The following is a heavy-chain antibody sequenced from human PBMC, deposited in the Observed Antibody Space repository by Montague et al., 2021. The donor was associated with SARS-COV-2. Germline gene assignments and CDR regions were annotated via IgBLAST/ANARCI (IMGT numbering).Heavy chain of an antibody. V-gene: IGHV4-39*02. D-gene: IGHD3-10*01. CDR1: GGFIGDSYY. J-gene: IGHJ6*02. CDR3: VRGAEEAHFAMDV. Sequence: SETLSLTCIVSGGFIGDSYYWAWIRQAPGKGLEWLGSLYCSGSVYSNPSLKSRVSISVDKSKNHFSLRLTSATAAETAVYYCVRGAEEAHFAMDVWGQGTTVTVSS. CDR2: LYCSGSV.